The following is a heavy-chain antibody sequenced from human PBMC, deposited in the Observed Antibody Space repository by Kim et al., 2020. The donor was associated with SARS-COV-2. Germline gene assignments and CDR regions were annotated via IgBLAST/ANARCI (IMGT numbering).Heavy chain of an antibody. J-gene: IGHJ4*02. V-gene: IGHV4-34*01. CDR3: ARGPIYGSGSYSYRPLDY. Sequence: SETLSLTCAVYGGSFSGYYWSWIRQPPGKGLEWIGEINHSGSTNYNPSLKSRVTISVDTSKNQFSLKLSSVTAADTAVYYCARGPIYGSGSYSYRPLDYWGQGTLVTVSS. D-gene: IGHD3-10*01. CDR1: GGSFSGYY. CDR2: INHSGST.